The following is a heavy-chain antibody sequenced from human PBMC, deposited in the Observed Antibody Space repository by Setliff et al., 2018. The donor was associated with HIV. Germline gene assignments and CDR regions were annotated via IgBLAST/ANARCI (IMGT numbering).Heavy chain of an antibody. CDR2: LYVSGDT. J-gene: IGHJ6*03. Sequence: PSETLSLTCSVSGGSISGTYYWSWVRQPAGKGLEWIGRLYVSGDTNYNPSLKSRVTMSLDTSKKHFSLNLKSVTAADTAVYYCALTGHRLLRGYMDVWGKGTTVTVSS. CDR3: ALTGHRLLRGYMDV. CDR1: GGSISGTYY. V-gene: IGHV4-4*07. D-gene: IGHD2-15*01.